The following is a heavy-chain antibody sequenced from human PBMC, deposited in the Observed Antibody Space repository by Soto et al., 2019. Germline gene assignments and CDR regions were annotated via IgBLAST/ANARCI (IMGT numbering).Heavy chain of an antibody. CDR3: AKRSGSHPQEYAFDI. CDR2: ISGSGGST. V-gene: IGHV3-23*01. D-gene: IGHD1-26*01. Sequence: PGGSLRLSCAAAGFTFSSYAMSWVRQAPGKGLEWVSAISGSGGSTYYADSVKGRFTISRDNSKNTLYLQMDSLRAEDTAVYYCAKRSGSHPQEYAFDIWGQGTMVTVSS. CDR1: GFTFSSYA. J-gene: IGHJ3*02.